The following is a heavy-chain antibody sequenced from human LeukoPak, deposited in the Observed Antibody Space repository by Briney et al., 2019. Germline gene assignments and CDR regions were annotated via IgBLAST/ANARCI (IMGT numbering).Heavy chain of an antibody. Sequence: PSETLSLTCAVYGGSFSDSYWSWIRQPPGKGLEWIGEISHSGSTNFKSSLKSRVTISVDTSKNQFSLKLSSVTAADTAVYFYARGSRYCSSISCYKYYYAMDVWGQGTTVTVSS. J-gene: IGHJ6*02. V-gene: IGHV4-34*01. CDR3: ARGSRYCSSISCYKYYYAMDV. CDR1: GGSFSDSY. D-gene: IGHD2-2*02. CDR2: ISHSGST.